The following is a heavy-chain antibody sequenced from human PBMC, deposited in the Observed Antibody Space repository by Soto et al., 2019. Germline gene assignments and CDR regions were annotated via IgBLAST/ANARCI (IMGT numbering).Heavy chain of an antibody. V-gene: IGHV4-38-2*02. CDR1: GYSISSGYY. Sequence: PSEPLSLTCAVSGYSISSGYYWGWIRQPPGKGLEWIGSIYHSGSTYYNPSLKSRVTISVDTSKNQFSLKLSSVTAADTAVYYCARDHITMVRGVTGHYYYGMDVWGQGTTVTVSS. J-gene: IGHJ6*02. D-gene: IGHD3-10*01. CDR3: ARDHITMVRGVTGHYYYGMDV. CDR2: IYHSGST.